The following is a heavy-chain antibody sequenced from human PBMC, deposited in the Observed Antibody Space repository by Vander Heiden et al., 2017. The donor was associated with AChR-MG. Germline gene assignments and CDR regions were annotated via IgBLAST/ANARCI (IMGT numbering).Heavy chain of an antibody. J-gene: IGHJ2*01. CDR2: INHSGST. V-gene: IGHV4-34*01. D-gene: IGHD6-19*01. CDR1: GGSFSGYY. CDR3: ARGTRYSSGWYSEWYFDL. Sequence: QVQLQQWGAGLLKPSETLSLTCAVYGGSFSGYYWSWIRQPPGKGLEWIGEINHSGSTNYNPSLKSRATISVDTSKNQFSLKLSSVTAADTAVYYCARGTRYSSGWYSEWYFDLWGRGTLVTVSS.